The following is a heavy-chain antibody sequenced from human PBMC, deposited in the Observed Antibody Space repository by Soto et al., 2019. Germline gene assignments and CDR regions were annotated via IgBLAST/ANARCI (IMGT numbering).Heavy chain of an antibody. J-gene: IGHJ4*02. CDR3: ERTSLEGATTPWDY. V-gene: IGHV3-20*04. CDR2: INWNGGST. Sequence: EVQLVESGGGVVRPGGSLRLSCAASGFTFDDNGMSWVRQAPGKGLEWVSGINWNGGSTGYADSVKGRFTISRDNAKNSLYLQMNSLRAEDTALDYCERTSLEGATTPWDYWGQGTLVTVSS. D-gene: IGHD1-26*01. CDR1: GFTFDDNG.